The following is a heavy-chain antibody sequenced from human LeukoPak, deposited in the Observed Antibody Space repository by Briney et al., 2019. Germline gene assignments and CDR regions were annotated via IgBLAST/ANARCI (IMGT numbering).Heavy chain of an antibody. D-gene: IGHD1-1*01. Sequence: GGPLTLLCVVSGPHLHRYAFLGLRQAPGRGLEGVVVMSYEEVNNYDADPVKGRFTVSRKNSKNTLHLQMNSRRAEDTALYYCAGDLHDSVAIDVWGQGTTVTVSS. CDR3: AGDLHDSVAIDV. V-gene: IGHV3-30*03. J-gene: IGHJ6*02. CDR1: GPHLHRYA. CDR2: MSYEEVNN.